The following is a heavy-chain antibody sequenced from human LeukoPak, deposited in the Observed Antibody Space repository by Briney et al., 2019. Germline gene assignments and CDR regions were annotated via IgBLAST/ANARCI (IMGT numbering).Heavy chain of an antibody. CDR1: GFTFSSYG. CDR2: IWYDGSNK. Sequence: GGSLRLSCAASGFTFSSYGMHWVRQAPGKGLEWVAVIWYDGSNKYYADSVKGRFTISRDNSKNTLYLQMNSLRAEDTAVYYCARDLVGGANDYWGQGTLVTVSS. CDR3: ARDLVGGANDY. V-gene: IGHV3-33*01. D-gene: IGHD3-10*01. J-gene: IGHJ4*02.